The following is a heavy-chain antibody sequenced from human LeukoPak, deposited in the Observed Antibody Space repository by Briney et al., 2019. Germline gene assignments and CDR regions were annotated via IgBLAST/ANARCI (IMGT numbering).Heavy chain of an antibody. CDR2: ISYDGSNK. CDR1: GFTFSSYG. Sequence: GGSLRLSCAASGFTFSSYGMHWVRQAPGRGLEWVAVISYDGSNKYYADSVKGRFTISRDNSKHTLYLQMNSLRAEDTSVYYCGKDHWYTAMGLFDYWGQGTLVSVSS. D-gene: IGHD5-18*01. V-gene: IGHV3-30*18. J-gene: IGHJ4*02. CDR3: GKDHWYTAMGLFDY.